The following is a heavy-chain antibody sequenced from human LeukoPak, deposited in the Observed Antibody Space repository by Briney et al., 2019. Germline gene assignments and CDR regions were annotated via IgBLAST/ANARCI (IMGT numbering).Heavy chain of an antibody. CDR2: IGSSGDT. Sequence: PGGSLRLSCAASGFTFTNYDMHWVRQPTGKGLEWVSAIGSSGDTYYLDSVKGRFTISREGVTNSLYLQMSSLRAEDTAVYYCVRQPDSARYGFDYWGQGSLVTVSS. CDR3: VRQPDSARYGFDY. D-gene: IGHD1-26*01. J-gene: IGHJ4*02. CDR1: GFTFTNYD. V-gene: IGHV3-13*01.